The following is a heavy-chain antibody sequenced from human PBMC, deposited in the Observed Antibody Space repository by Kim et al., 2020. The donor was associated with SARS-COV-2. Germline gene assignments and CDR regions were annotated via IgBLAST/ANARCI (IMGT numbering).Heavy chain of an antibody. D-gene: IGHD3-16*01. V-gene: IGHV3-48*03. CDR1: GFTFSSYE. CDR2: ISPSGTTI. J-gene: IGHJ4*02. Sequence: GGSLRLSCAASGFTFSSYELNWVRQAPGKGLEWLSYISPSGTTIYYADSVKGRFTISRDNAKNSLFLQMSGLRAEDTALYYCAAGGGGRVVLPGTRDYWGQGTLVTVSS. CDR3: AAGGGGRVVLPGTRDY.